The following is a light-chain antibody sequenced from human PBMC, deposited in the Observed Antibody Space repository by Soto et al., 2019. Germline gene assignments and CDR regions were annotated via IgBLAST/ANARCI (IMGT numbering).Light chain of an antibody. CDR2: GAS. CDR3: QQLSNALMST. J-gene: IGKJ2*01. V-gene: IGKV1-39*01. CDR1: HSISSF. Sequence: DFQLTQSPSSLSASVGDRVTITCRASHSISSFLNWYQQKPGKAPRLLIYGASSLQRGVPSRFSGSGSGTEFTLIISSLQPEDFATYYCQQLSNALMSTFGQGTHLEIK.